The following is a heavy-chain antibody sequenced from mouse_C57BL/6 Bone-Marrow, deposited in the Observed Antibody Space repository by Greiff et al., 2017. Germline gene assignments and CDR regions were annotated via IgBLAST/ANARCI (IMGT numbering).Heavy chain of an antibody. V-gene: IGHV1-64*01. CDR2: IHPNSGST. CDR3: ARWLYYYAMDY. CDR1: GYTFTSYW. Sequence: QVHVKQSGAELVKPGASVTLSCKASGYTFTSYWMHWVKQRPGQGLEWIGMIHPNSGSTNYNEKFKSKATLTVDKSSSTAYMQLSSLTSEDSAVYYCARWLYYYAMDYWGQGTSVTVSS. D-gene: IGHD2-2*01. J-gene: IGHJ4*01.